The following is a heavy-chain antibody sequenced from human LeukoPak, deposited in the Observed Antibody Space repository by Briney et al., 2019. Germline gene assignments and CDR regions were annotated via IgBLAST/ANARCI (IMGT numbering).Heavy chain of an antibody. V-gene: IGHV3-11*01. CDR2: ISSSGSTI. D-gene: IGHD2-2*01. CDR1: GFTFSDYY. CDR3: ARDRVGYCSSTSCYNYYYGMDV. J-gene: IGHJ6*02. Sequence: GVSLRLSCAASGFTFSDYYMSWIRQAPGKGLEWVSYISSSGSTIYYADSVKGRFTISRDNAKNSLYLQMNSLRAEDTAVYYCARDRVGYCSSTSCYNYYYGMDVWGQGTTVTVS.